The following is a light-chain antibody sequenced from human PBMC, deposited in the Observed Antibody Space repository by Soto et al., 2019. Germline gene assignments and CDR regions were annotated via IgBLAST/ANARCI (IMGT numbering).Light chain of an antibody. CDR2: KAS. CDR3: QQYSSHSRT. J-gene: IGKJ1*01. Sequence: DIQMTQSPSTLSASIVYRVTITSGASESIRTWLAWYQHKPGKAPKLVIYKASSLESGVPSRFSGSGSGTEFTLTISSLQPDDFATYYCQQYSSHSRTFGQGTKVDI. V-gene: IGKV1-5*03. CDR1: ESIRTW.